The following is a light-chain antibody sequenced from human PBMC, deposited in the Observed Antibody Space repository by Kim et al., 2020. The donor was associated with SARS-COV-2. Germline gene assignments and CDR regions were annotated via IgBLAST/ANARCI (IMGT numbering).Light chain of an antibody. Sequence: QTPPLTCTGNSNTVGNQGAPWRQQHQGHPPKLLSYRDNNRASGISERLSASRSGNTASLTITGLQPEDEADYYCSAWDMSLNAWVFGGGTQLTVL. CDR2: RDN. CDR1: SNTVGNQG. CDR3: SAWDMSLNAWV. J-gene: IGLJ3*02. V-gene: IGLV10-54*01.